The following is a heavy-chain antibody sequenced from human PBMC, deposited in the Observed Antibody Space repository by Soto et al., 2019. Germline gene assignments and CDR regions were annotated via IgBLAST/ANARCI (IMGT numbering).Heavy chain of an antibody. D-gene: IGHD2-15*01. CDR2: ISYDGSNK. CDR1: GFTFSSYG. J-gene: IGHJ4*02. Sequence: SVGGVVQPGRSLRLSCAASGFTFSSYGMHWVRQAPGRGLEWVAVISYDGSNKYYADSVKGRFTISRDNSKNTLYLQMNSLRAEDTAVYYCAKERDIVVVVAPLDYWGQGTLVTVSA. V-gene: IGHV3-30*18. CDR3: AKERDIVVVVAPLDY.